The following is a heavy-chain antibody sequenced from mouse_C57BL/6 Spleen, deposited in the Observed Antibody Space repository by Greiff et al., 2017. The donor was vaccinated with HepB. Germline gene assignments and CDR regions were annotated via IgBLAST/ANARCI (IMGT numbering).Heavy chain of an antibody. CDR1: GFTFSDAW. CDR2: IRNKANNHAT. D-gene: IGHD3-2*02. V-gene: IGHV6-6*01. CDR3: TPLRLPWFAY. Sequence: EVQRVESGGGLVQPGGSMKLSCAASGFTFSDAWMDWVRQSPEKGLEWVAEIRNKANNHATYYAESVKGRFTISRDDSKSSVYLQMNSLRAEDTGIYYCTPLRLPWFAYWGQGTLVTVSA. J-gene: IGHJ3*01.